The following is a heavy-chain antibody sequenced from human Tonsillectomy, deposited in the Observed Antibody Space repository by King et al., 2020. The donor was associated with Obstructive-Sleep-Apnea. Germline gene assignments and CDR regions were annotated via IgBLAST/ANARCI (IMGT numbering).Heavy chain of an antibody. CDR2: INSDGSST. D-gene: IGHD1-1*01. V-gene: IGHV3-74*01. CDR3: ARDGTGSAFDI. CDR1: GFTFSNYW. Sequence: VQRVESGGGLVQPGGSLRLSCAASGFTFSNYWMHWFRQAPGNRLVWFSRINSDGSSTSYADSVKGRFTISRANAKNTLYLQMNSLRAEDTAVYNCARDGTGSAFDIWGQGTMVTVSS. J-gene: IGHJ3*02.